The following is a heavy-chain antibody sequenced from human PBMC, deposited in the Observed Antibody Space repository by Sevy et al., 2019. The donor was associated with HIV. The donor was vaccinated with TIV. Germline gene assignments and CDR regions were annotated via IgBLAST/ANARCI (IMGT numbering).Heavy chain of an antibody. CDR3: TKDPPVYGDFPYGMDV. Sequence: GGSLRLSCVGSGFIFDDYGMHWVRRAPGKGLEWVALISHDGGKKYYADSVKGRFTISRDNFKNTLYLQMNTLRRDHTAAYFCTKDPPVYGDFPYGMDVWGQGTTVTVSS. CDR2: ISHDGGKK. D-gene: IGHD4-17*01. J-gene: IGHJ6*02. V-gene: IGHV3-30*18. CDR1: GFIFDDYG.